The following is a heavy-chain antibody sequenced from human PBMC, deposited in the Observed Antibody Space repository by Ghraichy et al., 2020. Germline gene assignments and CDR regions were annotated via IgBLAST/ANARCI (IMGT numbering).Heavy chain of an antibody. J-gene: IGHJ4*02. Sequence: GGSLRLSCTTFGFTFTDYAMNWFRQAPGKGLEWVGVISSKSYGGATDYAASVKGRFTISRDDSKSIAYLQLTSLKIEDPALYYCTAEFVAAIEWGYYFDYRVRGTLVIVAS. CDR3: TAEFVAAIEWGYYFDY. CDR2: ISSKSYGGAT. V-gene: IGHV3-49*03. D-gene: IGHD2-21*02. CDR1: GFTFTDYA.